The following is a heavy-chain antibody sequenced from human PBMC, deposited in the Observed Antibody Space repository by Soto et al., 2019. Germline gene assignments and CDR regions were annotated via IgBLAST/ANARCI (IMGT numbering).Heavy chain of an antibody. V-gene: IGHV3-30*04. CDR2: ISYDGSKQ. CDR3: AKGGGYTYGSSWWHFDL. D-gene: IGHD5-18*01. J-gene: IGHJ2*01. Sequence: QVQLVESGGGVVQPGRSLRLSCAASGFTFSSYAMHWVRQAPGKGLEWVAVISYDGSKQYYAEFVKGRFSISRDNSKNTLYLQMDSLRTEDTAMYYCAKGGGYTYGSSWWHFDLWGRGTLVTVSS. CDR1: GFTFSSYA.